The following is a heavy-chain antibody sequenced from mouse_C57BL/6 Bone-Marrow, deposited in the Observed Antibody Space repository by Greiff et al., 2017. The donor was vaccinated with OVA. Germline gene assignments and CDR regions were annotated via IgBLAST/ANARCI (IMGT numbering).Heavy chain of an antibody. CDR1: GFTFSSYT. CDR2: ISGGGGNT. Sequence: EVQVVESGGGLVKPGGSLKLSCAASGFTFSSYTMSWVRQTPEKRLEWVATISGGGGNTYYPDSVKGRFTISRDNAKNTLYLQMSSLRSEDTALYYCARRGGYYLYWYFDVWGTGTTVTVSS. J-gene: IGHJ1*03. D-gene: IGHD2-3*01. CDR3: ARRGGYYLYWYFDV. V-gene: IGHV5-9*01.